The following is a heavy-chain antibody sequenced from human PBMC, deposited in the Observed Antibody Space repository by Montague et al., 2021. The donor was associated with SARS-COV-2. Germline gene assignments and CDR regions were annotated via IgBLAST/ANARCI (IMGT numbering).Heavy chain of an antibody. Sequence: CAISGDSVSRNDIDWNWFRQSPSRGLEWLGRTFYRSEWNYHYADSVKSRITIDPDTSKNQVSLQLRSVTPEDTAVYFCARVRHLGRGMGVWGQGTTVTGSS. J-gene: IGHJ6*02. CDR3: ARVRHLGRGMGV. CDR1: GDSVSRNDID. V-gene: IGHV6-1*01. D-gene: IGHD7-27*01. CDR2: TFYRSEWNY.